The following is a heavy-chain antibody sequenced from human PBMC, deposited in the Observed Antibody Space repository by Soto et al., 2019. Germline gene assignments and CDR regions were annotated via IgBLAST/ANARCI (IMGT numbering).Heavy chain of an antibody. CDR3: ARHFDYPAAFDI. Sequence: QLQLQESGPRLVKPSETLSLTCTVSGGSISSSIYYWGWIRQPPGMGLEWIRSIYYSGSTNCNPSLKSRITMSVDTSRNQFSLRLTSVTAADTAVYYCARHFDYPAAFDIWGQGTVVTVSS. CDR1: GGSISSSIYY. D-gene: IGHD4-17*01. J-gene: IGHJ3*02. V-gene: IGHV4-39*01. CDR2: IYYSGST.